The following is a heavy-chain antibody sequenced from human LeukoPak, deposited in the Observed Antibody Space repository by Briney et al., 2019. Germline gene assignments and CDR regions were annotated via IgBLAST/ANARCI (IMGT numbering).Heavy chain of an antibody. CDR2: IGTAGDT. CDR3: ARGALGFDY. CDR1: GYIFSSYD. J-gene: IGHJ4*02. V-gene: IGHV3-13*04. Sequence: GGSLRLSCEASGYIFSSYDIQWVRQATGKGLEWVSSIGTAGDTYYAGSVKGRFTLSRENAKKSSYLQMNNLGPGDTAVYYCARGALGFDYWGQGALVTVSS.